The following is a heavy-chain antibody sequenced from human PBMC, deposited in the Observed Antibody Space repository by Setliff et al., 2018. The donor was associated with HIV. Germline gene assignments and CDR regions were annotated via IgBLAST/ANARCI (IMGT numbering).Heavy chain of an antibody. V-gene: IGHV4-39*01. Sequence: SETLSLTCNVSGGSISSGTYYWGWIRQPPGKGLEWIGNIFYSGSTYYNPSLKSRVTISVDTSKNQFSVRLSSVTAADTAVYYCATRDCGDDCYFDSWGQGTLVTVSS. CDR1: GGSISSGTYY. D-gene: IGHD2-21*01. J-gene: IGHJ4*02. CDR2: IFYSGST. CDR3: ATRDCGDDCYFDS.